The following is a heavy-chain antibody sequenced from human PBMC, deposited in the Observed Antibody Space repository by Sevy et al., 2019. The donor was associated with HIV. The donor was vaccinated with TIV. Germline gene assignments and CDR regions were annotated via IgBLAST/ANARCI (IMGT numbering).Heavy chain of an antibody. CDR3: ARAPARAKYYYDSSGYYEYFQH. CDR1: GFTFSSYW. CDR2: IKQDGSEK. J-gene: IGHJ1*01. V-gene: IGHV3-7*03. Sequence: GGSLRLSCAASGFTFSSYWMSWVRQAPGKGLEWVANIKQDGSEKYYVDSVKGRFTISRDNAKNSLYLQMNSLRAEDTAVYYCARAPARAKYYYDSSGYYEYFQHWGQGTLVTVSS. D-gene: IGHD3-22*01.